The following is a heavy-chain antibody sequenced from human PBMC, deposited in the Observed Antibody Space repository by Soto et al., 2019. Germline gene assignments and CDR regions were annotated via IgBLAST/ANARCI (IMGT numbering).Heavy chain of an antibody. Sequence: PSETLSLTCTVSGGSISSYYWSWIRQPPGKGLEWIGYIYYSGSTNYNPSLKSRVTISVDTSKNQFSLKLSSVTAADTAVYYCARFYSSSWYDAFDIWGQGTMVTVS. V-gene: IGHV4-59*08. CDR3: ARFYSSSWYDAFDI. J-gene: IGHJ3*02. D-gene: IGHD6-13*01. CDR1: GGSISSYY. CDR2: IYYSGST.